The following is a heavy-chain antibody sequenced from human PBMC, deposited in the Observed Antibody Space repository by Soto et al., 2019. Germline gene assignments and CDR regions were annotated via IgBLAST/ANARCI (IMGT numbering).Heavy chain of an antibody. CDR1: GGSVSGYY. CDR3: TRHAIIPKLQYGMDV. V-gene: IGHV4-59*02. Sequence: SETLSLTCTVCGGSVSGYYWSWIRQPPGKGLEWLGYIFYRGTTLYNPSVQSRVTISVDTSKNQFSLELSSVTAADTAVYYCTRHAIIPKLQYGMDVWGQGTTVTVSS. CDR2: IFYRGTT. D-gene: IGHD1-1*01. J-gene: IGHJ6*02.